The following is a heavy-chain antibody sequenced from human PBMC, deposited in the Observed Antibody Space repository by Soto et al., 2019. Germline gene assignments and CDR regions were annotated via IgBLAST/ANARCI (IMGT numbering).Heavy chain of an antibody. Sequence: PSETLSLTCTVSGGSISSYYWSWIRQPPGKGLEWIGYIYYSGSTNYNPSLKSRVTISVDTSKNQFSLKLSSVTAADTAVYYCARRAPAANGFSWFDPWGQGTLVTVSS. D-gene: IGHD2-2*01. CDR3: ARRAPAANGFSWFDP. CDR2: IYYSGST. V-gene: IGHV4-59*01. CDR1: GGSISSYY. J-gene: IGHJ5*02.